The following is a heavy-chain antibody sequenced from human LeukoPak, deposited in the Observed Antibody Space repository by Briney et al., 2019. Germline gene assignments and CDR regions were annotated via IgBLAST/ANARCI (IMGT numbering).Heavy chain of an antibody. V-gene: IGHV5-51*01. Sequence: GESLKISCKASGYSFTTYWVAWVRQMPGKGLEWMGMISPGDFDTRYTPSFKGQVTISVDKSISTAYLQWSSLKASDTAMYYCARADCSGGSCYSFDYWGQGTLVTVSS. CDR1: GYSFTTYW. D-gene: IGHD2-15*01. J-gene: IGHJ4*02. CDR3: ARADCSGGSCYSFDY. CDR2: ISPGDFDT.